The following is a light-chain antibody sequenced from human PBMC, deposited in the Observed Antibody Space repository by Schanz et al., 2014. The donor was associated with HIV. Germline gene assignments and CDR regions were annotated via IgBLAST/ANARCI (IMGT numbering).Light chain of an antibody. CDR1: SSDVGGYNY. CDR2: DVS. J-gene: IGLJ2*01. Sequence: QSALTQPASVSGAPGQSITISCTGTSSDVGGYNYPSWSQQHPGKAPKLMIYDVSNRPSGGSNRFSGSKSGNTASLTISGLQAEDEADYYCSSYTSSSTLFGGGTKLTVL. CDR3: SSYTSSSTL. V-gene: IGLV2-14*01.